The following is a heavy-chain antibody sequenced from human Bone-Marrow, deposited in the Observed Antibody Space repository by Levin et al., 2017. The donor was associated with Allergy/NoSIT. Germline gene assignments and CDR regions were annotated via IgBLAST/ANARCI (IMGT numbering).Heavy chain of an antibody. CDR3: ARATPTNTFDV. CDR1: GGSISSRDYY. CDR2: IYYTGGT. Sequence: SETLSLTCTVSGGSISSRDYYWSWIRQPPGKGLEWIGYIYYTGGTYYSPSLQSRLSISVDTSNNLFSLNVSSVTAADTAVYYCARATPTNTFDVWGQGTMVTVSS. J-gene: IGHJ3*01. V-gene: IGHV4-30-4*01.